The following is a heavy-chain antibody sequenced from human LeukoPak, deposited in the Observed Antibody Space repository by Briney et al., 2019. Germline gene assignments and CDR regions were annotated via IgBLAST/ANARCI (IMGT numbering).Heavy chain of an antibody. CDR2: ISGSGGST. Sequence: GSLRLSCAASGFTFSSYAMSWVRQAPGKGLECVSAISGSGGSTYYADSVKGRFTISRDNSKNTLYQQMNSLRAEDTAVYYCAKDQIPGYQPLDVWGQGTTVTVSS. D-gene: IGHD2-2*01. CDR3: AKDQIPGYQPLDV. J-gene: IGHJ6*02. V-gene: IGHV3-23*01. CDR1: GFTFSSYA.